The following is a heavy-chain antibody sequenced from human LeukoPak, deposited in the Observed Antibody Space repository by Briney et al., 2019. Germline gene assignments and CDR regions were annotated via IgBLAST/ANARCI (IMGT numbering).Heavy chain of an antibody. CDR1: GFTFSNYA. D-gene: IGHD7-27*01. CDR2: VSYAGSNK. CDR3: ATIGDRRTGELYRIDY. J-gene: IGHJ4*02. Sequence: WESLRLSCAASGFTFSNYAMHWVRQAPGKGLEWVAVVSYAGSNKYYADSVKGRFTISRDNSKNTLYLQMNSLRAEDAAIYYCATIGDRRTGELYRIDYWGQGTLVTVSS. V-gene: IGHV3-30-3*01.